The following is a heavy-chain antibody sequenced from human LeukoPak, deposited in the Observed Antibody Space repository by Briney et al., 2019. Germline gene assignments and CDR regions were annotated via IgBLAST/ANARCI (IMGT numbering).Heavy chain of an antibody. CDR2: INPSGGST. J-gene: IGHJ4*02. CDR1: GYTFTGYY. Sequence: ASVKVSCKASGYTFTGYYMHWVRQAPGQGLEWMGIINPSGGSTSYAQKFQGRVTMTRDTSTGTVYMELSSLRSEDTAVYYCARALYYYDSSGEVDYWGQGTLVTVSS. V-gene: IGHV1-46*01. CDR3: ARALYYYDSSGEVDY. D-gene: IGHD3-22*01.